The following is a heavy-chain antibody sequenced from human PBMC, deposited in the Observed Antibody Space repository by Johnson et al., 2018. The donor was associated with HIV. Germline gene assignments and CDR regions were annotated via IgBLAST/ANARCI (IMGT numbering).Heavy chain of an antibody. CDR3: TRRSPYDAFDM. CDR1: GFTVSSNY. J-gene: IGHJ3*02. CDR2: VYSGGTT. Sequence: EVQLVESGGGLVQPGGSLRLSCAASGFTVSSNYMSWVRQAPGKGLESVSVVYSGGTTHYADSVKGRSTISRDNSKNTLYLQMNSLRAEDTAVYYCTRRSPYDAFDMWGQGTMVTVSS. V-gene: IGHV3-66*02.